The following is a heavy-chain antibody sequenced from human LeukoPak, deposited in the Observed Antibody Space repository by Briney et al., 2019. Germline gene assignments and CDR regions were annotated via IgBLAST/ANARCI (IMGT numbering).Heavy chain of an antibody. D-gene: IGHD3-9*01. V-gene: IGHV4-59*12. J-gene: IGHJ4*02. Sequence: SETLSLTCTVSGGSISSYYWSWIRQPPGKGLEWIGYIYYSGSTNYNPSLKSRVTISVDTSKNQFSLKLSSVTAADTAVYYCARDDRNNYDILTGYYTLYYFDYWGQGTLVTVSS. CDR1: GGSISSYY. CDR3: ARDDRNNYDILTGYYTLYYFDY. CDR2: IYYSGST.